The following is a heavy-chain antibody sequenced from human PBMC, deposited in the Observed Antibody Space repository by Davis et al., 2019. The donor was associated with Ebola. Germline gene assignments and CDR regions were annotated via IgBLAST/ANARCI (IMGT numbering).Heavy chain of an antibody. D-gene: IGHD2-8*02. V-gene: IGHV1-2*04. CDR1: GYTFTGYY. J-gene: IGHJ4*02. CDR2: INPNSGGT. Sequence: AASVKVSCKASGYTFTGYYMHWVRQAPGQGLEWMGWINPNSGGTNYAQKFQGWVTMTRDTSISTAYMELSRLRSDDTAVYYCARGGYCTGGVCYYFGYWGQGTLVTVSS. CDR3: ARGGYCTGGVCYYFGY.